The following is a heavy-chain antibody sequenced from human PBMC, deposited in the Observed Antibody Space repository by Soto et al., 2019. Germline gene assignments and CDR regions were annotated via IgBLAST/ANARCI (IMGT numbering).Heavy chain of an antibody. CDR1: GGTFSSSA. Sequence: QVQLVQSGAEVKKPGSSVKVSCKASGGTFSSSAFSWVRQAPGQGLEWMGGIMPIFRTADYAQKFQGRVTITADESTSTAYMELSSPRSEDTGVYYCAGDKDRQQLGGNYYYIMDVWGQGTTVTVSS. V-gene: IGHV1-69*12. CDR2: IMPIFRTA. CDR3: AGDKDRQQLGGNYYYIMDV. D-gene: IGHD3-3*02. J-gene: IGHJ6*02.